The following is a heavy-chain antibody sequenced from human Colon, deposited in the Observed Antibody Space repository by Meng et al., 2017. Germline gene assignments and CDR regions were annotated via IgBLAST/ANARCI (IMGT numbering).Heavy chain of an antibody. D-gene: IGHD5-24*01. V-gene: IGHV1-69*01. Sequence: HGEMVQSGAEGKKPGSSVKVACKTSGGSFNTYGINWVRQAPKQGLEWMGGIIPMFPKTNYAQKFEGRLTITADESTSTAYMELSSLRSEDTAVYYCTRGLATIPHFDYWGQGTLVTVSS. CDR2: IIPMFPKT. CDR1: GGSFNTYG. J-gene: IGHJ4*02. CDR3: TRGLATIPHFDY.